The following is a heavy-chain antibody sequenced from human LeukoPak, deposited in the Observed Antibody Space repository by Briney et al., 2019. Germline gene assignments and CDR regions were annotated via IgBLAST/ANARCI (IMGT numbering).Heavy chain of an antibody. CDR2: ILYDGSNK. Sequence: PGRSLRLSCATPGFHFSNYGLHRVRPAPGKGLEWVAVILYDGSNKYYAVSVKGRFTISRDNSKNTLYLQMNSLRAEDTAVYYCATLTTAHLGYWGQGTLVTVSS. V-gene: IGHV3-33*01. CDR3: ATLTTAHLGY. D-gene: IGHD3-22*01. J-gene: IGHJ4*02. CDR1: GFHFSNYG.